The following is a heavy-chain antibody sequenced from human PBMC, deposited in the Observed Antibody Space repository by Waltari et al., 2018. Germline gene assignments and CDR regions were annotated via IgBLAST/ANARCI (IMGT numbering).Heavy chain of an antibody. J-gene: IGHJ5*02. V-gene: IGHV4-59*01. Sequence: QVQLQESGPGLVRPSETLSLTCTVSGDSISTYYWSWIRQPPGKGLEWIGYIYYSGITKYTPSLKSRVSISVDTSKNQFSLRLTSVTAADTAVYYCARGKYYYDSSGYRTNWFDPWGQGTLVTVSS. CDR3: ARGKYYYDSSGYRTNWFDP. CDR2: IYYSGIT. D-gene: IGHD3-22*01. CDR1: GDSISTYY.